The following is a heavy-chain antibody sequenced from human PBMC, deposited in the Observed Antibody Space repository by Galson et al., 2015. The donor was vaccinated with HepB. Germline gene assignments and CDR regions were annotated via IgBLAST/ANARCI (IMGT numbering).Heavy chain of an antibody. D-gene: IGHD1/OR15-1a*01. CDR1: GFTFSNAW. CDR3: RGITGTPWAFDI. V-gene: IGHV3-15*01. CDR2: IKSKTDGGTT. Sequence: SLRLSCAASGFTFSNAWMSWVRQAPGKGLEWVGRIKSKTDGGTTDYAAPVKGRFTISRDDSKNTLYLQMNSLKTEDTAVYYCRGITGTPWAFDIWGQGTMVTVSS. J-gene: IGHJ3*02.